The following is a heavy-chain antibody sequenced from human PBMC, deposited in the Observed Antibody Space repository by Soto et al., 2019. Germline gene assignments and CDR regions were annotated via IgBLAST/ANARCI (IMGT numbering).Heavy chain of an antibody. J-gene: IGHJ4*02. Sequence: GASVKVSCKASGYTFTSYAMHWVRQAPGQRLEWMGWINAGNGNTKYSQKFQGRVTITRDTSASTAYMELSSLRSEDTAVYYCARVDMGGYDRGYGYFDYWGQGTLVTVSS. V-gene: IGHV1-3*01. D-gene: IGHD5-12*01. CDR1: GYTFTSYA. CDR3: ARVDMGGYDRGYGYFDY. CDR2: INAGNGNT.